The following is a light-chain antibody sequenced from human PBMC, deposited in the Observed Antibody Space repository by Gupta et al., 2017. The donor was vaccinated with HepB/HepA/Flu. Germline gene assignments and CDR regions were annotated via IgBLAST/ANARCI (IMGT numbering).Light chain of an antibody. Sequence: EIVLTQSPGTLSLSPGERATLPCRASQTVSSYLAWYQQKRGQAPRLLIYDVSTRATGIPARFSGSGSGTDFTLTITSLEPEDFAVYYCEQRGNWPYTFGQGTKLEIK. CDR1: QTVSSY. CDR3: EQRGNWPYT. J-gene: IGKJ2*01. V-gene: IGKV3-11*01. CDR2: DVS.